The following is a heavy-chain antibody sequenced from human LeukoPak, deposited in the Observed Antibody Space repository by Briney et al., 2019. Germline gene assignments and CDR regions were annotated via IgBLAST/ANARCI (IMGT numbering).Heavy chain of an antibody. D-gene: IGHD6-19*01. CDR1: GFTFSSYW. J-gene: IGHJ4*02. V-gene: IGHV3-7*01. Sequence: GGSLRLSCAASGFTFSSYWMSWVRQAPGKGLEWVANIKQDGSGKYYVDSVKGRFTISRDNAKNSLYLQMNSLRAEDTAVYYCARTEYSSGWSDFDYWGQGTLVTVPS. CDR3: ARTEYSSGWSDFDY. CDR2: IKQDGSGK.